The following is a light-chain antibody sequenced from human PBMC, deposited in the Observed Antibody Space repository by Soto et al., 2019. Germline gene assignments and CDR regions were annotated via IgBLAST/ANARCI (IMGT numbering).Light chain of an antibody. J-gene: IGKJ1*01. CDR1: QSVSTW. Sequence: DIQMTQSPSTLSASVGDRVTITCRATQSVSTWLAWFQQKPGKAPKLLIYQASKLESGVPSRFSGSGSGTEFTLTISSLQPEDFATYYCQQYNSFWTFGQGTKVEIK. CDR3: QQYNSFWT. CDR2: QAS. V-gene: IGKV1-5*03.